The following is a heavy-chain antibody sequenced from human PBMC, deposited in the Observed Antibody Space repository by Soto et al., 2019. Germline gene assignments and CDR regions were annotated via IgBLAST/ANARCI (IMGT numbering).Heavy chain of an antibody. CDR3: ARGFPLWFDP. V-gene: IGHV4-34*01. J-gene: IGHJ5*02. CDR1: GGSFSGYY. Sequence: SETLSLTCAVYGGSFSGYYWSWIRQPPGKGLEWIGEINHSGSTNYNPSLKSRVTISVDTSKNQFSLKLSSVTAADTAVYYCARGFPLWFDPWGQGTQVTVSS. CDR2: INHSGST.